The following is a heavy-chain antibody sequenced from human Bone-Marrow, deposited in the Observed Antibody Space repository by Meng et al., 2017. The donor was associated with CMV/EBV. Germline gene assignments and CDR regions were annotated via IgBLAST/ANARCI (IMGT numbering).Heavy chain of an antibody. CDR1: GDSVSSNSAA. CDR3: ARDPRFLEWLSFDY. CDR2: TYYRSKWYN. V-gene: IGHV6-1*01. J-gene: IGHJ4*02. Sequence: SQTLSLSCAISGDSVSSNSAAWNSIRQSPSRGLEWLGRTYYRSKWYNDYAVSVKSRITINPDTSKNQFSLQLNSVTPEDTAVYYRARDPRFLEWLSFDYWGQGTLVTVSS. D-gene: IGHD3-3*01.